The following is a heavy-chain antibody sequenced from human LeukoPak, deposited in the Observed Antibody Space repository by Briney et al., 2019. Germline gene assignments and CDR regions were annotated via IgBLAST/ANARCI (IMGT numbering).Heavy chain of an antibody. CDR3: ARGPAALLGYCSSTSCATLGY. J-gene: IGHJ4*02. CDR2: ISAYNGNT. Sequence: ASVKVSCKASGYTFTSYGISWVRQAPGQGLEWMGWISAYNGNTNYAQKLQGRGTITTDTSTSTAYLELRSLRSDDTAVYYCARGPAALLGYCSSTSCATLGYWGQGTLVTVSS. CDR1: GYTFTSYG. D-gene: IGHD2-2*01. V-gene: IGHV1-18*01.